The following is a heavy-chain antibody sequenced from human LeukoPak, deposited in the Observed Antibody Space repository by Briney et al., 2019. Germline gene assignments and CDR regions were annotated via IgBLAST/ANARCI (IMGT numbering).Heavy chain of an antibody. CDR1: GGSIFNYY. Sequence: NPSETLALTCTVSGGSIFNYYWSWIRQPPGKGLEGIGYIGRSGGTNHHPSIKRRVTISTETSKNQFSLELRAVTAADKAVYYCARHPFASPFDSWGQGILVTVSS. D-gene: IGHD2-21*01. CDR2: IGRSGGT. CDR3: ARHPFASPFDS. V-gene: IGHV4-59*08. J-gene: IGHJ4*02.